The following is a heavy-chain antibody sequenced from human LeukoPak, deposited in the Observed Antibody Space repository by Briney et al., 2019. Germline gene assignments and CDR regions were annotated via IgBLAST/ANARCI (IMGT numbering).Heavy chain of an antibody. J-gene: IGHJ4*02. V-gene: IGHV3-30-3*01. Sequence: PGRSLRLSCAASGLTFSSYAMHWVRQAPGKGLEWVAVISYDGSNKYYADSVKGRFTISRDNSKNTLYLQMNSLRAEDTAVYYCARGSDIVATDGELDYWGQGTLVTVSS. CDR3: ARGSDIVATDGELDY. CDR1: GLTFSSYA. CDR2: ISYDGSNK. D-gene: IGHD5-12*01.